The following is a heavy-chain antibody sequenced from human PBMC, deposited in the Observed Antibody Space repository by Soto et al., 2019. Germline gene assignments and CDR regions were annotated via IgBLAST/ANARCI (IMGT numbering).Heavy chain of an antibody. CDR3: TRGRPGGWYFDL. Sequence: EVQLVESGGGLLQPGGSLRLSGAASGFNFGSYEMNWVRQAPGKGLEWVSYISGSASSIYYADSVKGRFTISRDNAKNSPYLQMNSLRAEDTAVYYCTRGRPGGWYFDLWGRGTLVTVS. J-gene: IGHJ2*01. D-gene: IGHD3-10*01. V-gene: IGHV3-48*03. CDR2: ISGSASSI. CDR1: GFNFGSYE.